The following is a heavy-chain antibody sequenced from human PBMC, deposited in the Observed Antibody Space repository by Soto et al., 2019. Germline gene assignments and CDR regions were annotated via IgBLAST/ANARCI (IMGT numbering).Heavy chain of an antibody. D-gene: IGHD1-26*01. Sequence: GGSLRLSCAASGFTFSSYAMSWVRQAPGKGLEWVSAISGSGGSTYYADSLKGRFTISRDNSKNTLYLQMNSLRAEDTAVYYSAKVPTDVEHGPRYYYYYGMAVWGQGTTVTVSS. CDR1: GFTFSSYA. J-gene: IGHJ6*02. CDR3: AKVPTDVEHGPRYYYYYGMAV. CDR2: ISGSGGST. V-gene: IGHV3-23*01.